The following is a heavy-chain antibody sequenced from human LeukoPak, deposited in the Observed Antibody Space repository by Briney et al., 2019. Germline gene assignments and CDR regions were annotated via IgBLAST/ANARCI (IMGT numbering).Heavy chain of an antibody. D-gene: IGHD6-19*01. CDR2: MRYSGST. V-gene: IGHV4-59*01. J-gene: IGHJ4*02. CDR1: GGSISTYY. Sequence: PSQTLSLTRTVSGGSISTYYWSWTRQPPGKGLEWIGYMRYSGSTNYNPSFKSRATASVDMSKNQLSLKLSSVTAADTAVYYCASIAVRNNYFEYWGQGTLVTVSS. CDR3: ASIAVRNNYFEY.